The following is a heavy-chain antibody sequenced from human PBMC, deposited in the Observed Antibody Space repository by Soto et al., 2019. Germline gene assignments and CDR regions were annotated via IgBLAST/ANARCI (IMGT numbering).Heavy chain of an antibody. CDR1: GDSISSVDW. CDR2: IYHTGIT. Sequence: PSETLSLTCSVSGDSISSVDWWSWVRQSPGQGLEWIGDIYHTGITNYNPSLQSRVTISVDKFKNEFSLNLTSVTAADTAVYYCGRSPGYFNISPLDTCGQRTSVTVSS. V-gene: IGHV4-4*02. CDR3: GRSPGYFNISPLDT. J-gene: IGHJ5*02. D-gene: IGHD3-9*01.